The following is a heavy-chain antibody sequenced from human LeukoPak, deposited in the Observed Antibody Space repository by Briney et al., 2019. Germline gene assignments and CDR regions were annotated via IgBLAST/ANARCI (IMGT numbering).Heavy chain of an antibody. D-gene: IGHD3-9*01. CDR1: GYTFTSYG. V-gene: IGHV1-18*01. J-gene: IGHJ6*02. Sequence: ASVKVSCKASGYTFTSYGISWVRQAPGQGLEWMGWISAYNGNTNYAQKLQGRVTMTTDTSTSTAYMELRSLRSDDTAVYYCARDRPFYYDILTPWDVWGQGTTVTVSS. CDR3: ARDRPFYYDILTPWDV. CDR2: ISAYNGNT.